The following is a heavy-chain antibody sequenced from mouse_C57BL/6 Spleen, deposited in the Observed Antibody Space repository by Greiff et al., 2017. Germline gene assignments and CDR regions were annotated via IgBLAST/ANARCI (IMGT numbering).Heavy chain of an antibody. CDR2: SRNKANDYTT. J-gene: IGHJ1*03. D-gene: IGHD2-5*01. CDR3: ARGDYSNYRYFDV. V-gene: IGHV7-1*01. Sequence: EVQGVESGGGLVQSGRSLRLSCATSGFTFSDFYMEWVRQAPGKGLEWIAASRNKANDYTTEYSASVKGRFIVSRDTSQSILYLQMNALRAEDTAIYYCARGDYSNYRYFDVWGTGTTVTVSS. CDR1: GFTFSDFY.